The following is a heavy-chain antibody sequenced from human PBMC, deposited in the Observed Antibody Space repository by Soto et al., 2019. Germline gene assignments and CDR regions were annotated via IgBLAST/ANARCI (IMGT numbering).Heavy chain of an antibody. J-gene: IGHJ4*02. CDR1: GGSISSYY. CDR2: IYYSGST. CDR3: ARVQITMVRGVIINYFDY. D-gene: IGHD3-10*01. V-gene: IGHV4-59*01. Sequence: SETLSLTCTVSGGSISSYYWSWIRQPPGKGLEWIGYIYYSGSTNYNPSLKSRVTISVDTSKNQFSLKLSSVTAADTAVYYCARVQITMVRGVIINYFDYWGQGTLVTVSS.